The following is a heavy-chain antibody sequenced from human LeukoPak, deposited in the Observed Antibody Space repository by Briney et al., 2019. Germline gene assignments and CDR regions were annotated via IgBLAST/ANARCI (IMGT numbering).Heavy chain of an antibody. J-gene: IGHJ1*01. CDR1: GFTFITYA. D-gene: IGHD3-10*01. CDR3: ARDSYGSGEDPIQH. V-gene: IGHV3-33*08. CDR2: IWYDGSNK. Sequence: GGSLRLSCAASGFTFITYAMSWVRQAPRKGLEWVAVIWYDGSNKYYADSVKGRFTISRDNSKNTLYLQMNSLRAEDTAVYYCARDSYGSGEDPIQHWGQGTLVTVSS.